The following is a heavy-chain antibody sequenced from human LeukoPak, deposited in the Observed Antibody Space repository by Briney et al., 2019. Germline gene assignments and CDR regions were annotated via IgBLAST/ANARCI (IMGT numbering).Heavy chain of an antibody. Sequence: GGSLRLSCAASGFTFSSYAMHWVRQAPGKGLEWVAVISYDGSNKYYADSVKGRFTISRDNSKNTLYLQMNSRRAEDTAVYYCARARLLWFGELSISFGAFDIWGQGTMVTVSS. J-gene: IGHJ3*02. CDR2: ISYDGSNK. CDR3: ARARLLWFGELSISFGAFDI. V-gene: IGHV3-30*04. CDR1: GFTFSSYA. D-gene: IGHD3-10*01.